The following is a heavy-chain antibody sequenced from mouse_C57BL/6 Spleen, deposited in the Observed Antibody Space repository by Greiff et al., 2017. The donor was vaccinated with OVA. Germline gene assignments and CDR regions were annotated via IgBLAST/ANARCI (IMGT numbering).Heavy chain of an antibody. CDR2: IYPGNSDT. D-gene: IGHD3-2*02. V-gene: IGHV1-5*01. J-gene: IGHJ3*01. CDR3: TRERTAQAAWFAY. CDR1: GYTFTSYW. Sequence: EVQLQQSGTVLARPGASVKMSCKTSGYTFTSYWMHWVKQRPGQGLEWIGAIYPGNSDTSYNQKFKGKAKLTAVTSASTAYMELSSLTNEDSAVYDCTRERTAQAAWFAYWGQGTLVTVSA.